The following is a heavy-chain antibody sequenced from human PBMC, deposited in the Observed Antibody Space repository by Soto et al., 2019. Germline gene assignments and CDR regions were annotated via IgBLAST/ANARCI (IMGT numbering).Heavy chain of an antibody. CDR2: ISGSGGST. Sequence: GGSLRLSCAASGFTFSSYAMSWVRQAPGKGLEWVSAISGSGGSTYYADSVKGRFTISRDNSKNTLYLQMNSLRAEDTAVYYCASKGVVAATSYYYYYGMDVWGQGTTVTVSS. CDR3: ASKGVVAATSYYYYYGMDV. J-gene: IGHJ6*02. CDR1: GFTFSSYA. V-gene: IGHV3-23*01. D-gene: IGHD2-15*01.